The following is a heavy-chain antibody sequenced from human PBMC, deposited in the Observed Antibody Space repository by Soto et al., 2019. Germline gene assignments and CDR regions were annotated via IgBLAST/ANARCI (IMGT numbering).Heavy chain of an antibody. D-gene: IGHD1-1*01. CDR2: IVSNGDT. CDR3: ARDGTYNWV. Sequence: ELQLVASGGGLVQPGGSLRLSCAASGFTVSNNYARWVRQAPGKGLEWVSLIVSNGDTRYADSVKGRFTISRDSSSNTLYLQMNSLRVEDMAGYYCARDGTYNWVGGQGIHVTVSS. V-gene: IGHV3-66*01. CDR1: GFTVSNNY. J-gene: IGHJ4*02.